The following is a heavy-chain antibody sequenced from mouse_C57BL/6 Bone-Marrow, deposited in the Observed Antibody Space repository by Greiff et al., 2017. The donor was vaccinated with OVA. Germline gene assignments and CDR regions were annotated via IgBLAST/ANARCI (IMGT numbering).Heavy chain of an antibody. CDR3: ARSYYYGSPPFAY. CDR2: ISYDGSN. V-gene: IGHV3-6*01. J-gene: IGHJ3*01. CDR1: GYSITSGYY. Sequence: DVKLVESGPGLVKPSQSLSLTCSVTGYSITSGYYWNWIRQFPGNKLEWMGYISYDGSNNYNPSLKNRISITRDTSKNQFFLKLNSVTTEDTATYYCARSYYYGSPPFAYWGQGTLVTVSA. D-gene: IGHD1-1*01.